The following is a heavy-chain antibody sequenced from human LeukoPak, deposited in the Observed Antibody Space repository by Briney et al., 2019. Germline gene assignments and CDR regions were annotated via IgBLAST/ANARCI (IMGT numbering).Heavy chain of an antibody. D-gene: IGHD3-10*01. CDR2: ISSSGSTI. V-gene: IGHV3-48*03. J-gene: IGHJ4*02. Sequence: GGSLRLSCAASGFTFSSYEMNWVRQAPGKGLEWVSYISSSGSTIYYADSVKGRFTISRDNAKNSLYPQMNSLRAEDTAVYYCARARGSGSYGRDYFDYWGQGTLVTVSS. CDR1: GFTFSSYE. CDR3: ARARGSGSYGRDYFDY.